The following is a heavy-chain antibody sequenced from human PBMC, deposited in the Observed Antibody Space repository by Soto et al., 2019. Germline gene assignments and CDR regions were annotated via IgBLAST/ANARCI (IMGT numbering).Heavy chain of an antibody. Sequence: QVQLVESGGGVVQPGRSLRLSCAASGFTFSSYAMHWVRQAPGKGLEWVAVISYDGSNKYYADSVKGRFTISRDNSKNTLYLQRNSLRAEDTAVYYCARDQDSYGDGAFDYWGQGTLVTVSS. V-gene: IGHV3-30-3*01. CDR3: ARDQDSYGDGAFDY. CDR1: GFTFSSYA. D-gene: IGHD5-18*01. CDR2: ISYDGSNK. J-gene: IGHJ4*02.